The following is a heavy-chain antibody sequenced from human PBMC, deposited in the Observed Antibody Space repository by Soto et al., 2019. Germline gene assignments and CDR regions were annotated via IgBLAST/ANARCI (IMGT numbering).Heavy chain of an antibody. V-gene: IGHV4-34*01. Sequence: SETLSLTCAVYGGSFCGYYWSWIRQPPGKGLEWIGEINHSGSTNYNPSLKSRVTISVDTSKNQFSLKLSSVTAADTAVYYCARGSPISSGYYYGNYYYYGMDVWGQGTTVTVSS. D-gene: IGHD3-22*01. J-gene: IGHJ6*02. CDR3: ARGSPISSGYYYGNYYYYGMDV. CDR1: GGSFCGYY. CDR2: INHSGST.